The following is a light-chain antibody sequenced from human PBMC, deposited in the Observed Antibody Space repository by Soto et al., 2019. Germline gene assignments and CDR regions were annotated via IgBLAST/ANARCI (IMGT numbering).Light chain of an antibody. Sequence: EIVMPQSPATLSVSPGERATLSCRASQSVSSNLAWYQQKPGQAPRLLIYGASTRATGIPARFSGSGSGTEFTLTISRLQSEDFAVYYCQQYNNWLALTFGGGTKVEIK. J-gene: IGKJ4*01. CDR2: GAS. CDR1: QSVSSN. V-gene: IGKV3-15*01. CDR3: QQYNNWLALT.